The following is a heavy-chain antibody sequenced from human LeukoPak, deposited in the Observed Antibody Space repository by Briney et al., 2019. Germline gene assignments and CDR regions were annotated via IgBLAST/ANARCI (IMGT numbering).Heavy chain of an antibody. V-gene: IGHV3-11*05. CDR1: GFTFPSYA. Sequence: PGGSLRLSCAASGFTFPSYAMSWVRQAPGKGLEWVSYISGSSIYTRHADSVKGPFTISRDNAKNSLDLQMYSPRAADTAQCYYVRDISGYYFDLGGKETVVSVS. CDR2: ISGSSIYT. D-gene: IGHD3-22*01. J-gene: IGHJ4*02. CDR3: VRDISGYYFDL.